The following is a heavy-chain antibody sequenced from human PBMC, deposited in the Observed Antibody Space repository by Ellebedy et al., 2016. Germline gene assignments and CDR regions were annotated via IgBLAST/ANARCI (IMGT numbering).Heavy chain of an antibody. CDR2: IYSSGTT. D-gene: IGHD1-26*01. Sequence: SETLSLXXTVSGGYISDYYWSWIRQPPGKGLEWIGYIYSSGTTIYSPSLKSRVTISIDTSKNQFSLKLSSVTAADTAVYYCAREVGATTINWFDPWGQGTLVTVSS. V-gene: IGHV4-59*01. J-gene: IGHJ5*02. CDR3: AREVGATTINWFDP. CDR1: GGYISDYY.